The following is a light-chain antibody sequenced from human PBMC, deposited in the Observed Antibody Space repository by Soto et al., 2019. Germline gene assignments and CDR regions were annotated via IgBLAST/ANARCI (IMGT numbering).Light chain of an antibody. CDR3: CSYAGSVV. Sequence: QSALTQPASVSASPGQSITISCTGTSSDIGGYIYVSWYQHHPGKAPRLMIYEVSSRPSGVSNRFSGSKSGNTASLVISGLQPEDEADYYCCSYAGSVVFGGGTKLTVL. J-gene: IGLJ2*01. CDR1: SSDIGGYIY. V-gene: IGLV2-14*01. CDR2: EVS.